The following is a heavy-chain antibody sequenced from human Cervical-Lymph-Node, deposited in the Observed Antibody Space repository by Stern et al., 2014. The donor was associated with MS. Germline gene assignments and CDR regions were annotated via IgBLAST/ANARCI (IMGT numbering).Heavy chain of an antibody. CDR3: TKSRFFASPRTIRYGMDV. CDR2: IIPIYASP. Sequence: QVQLVQSGAGVKKPGSSVKVSCKVSGDTFSNFALSWVRQAPGQGLEWVGGIIPIYASPTSAQKSQGRVPVTADDPTTTVYMEMSSLRSDDTAVSYCTKSRFFASPRTIRYGMDVWGQGTPVTVSS. V-gene: IGHV1-69*01. D-gene: IGHD3-3*01. CDR1: GDTFSNFA. J-gene: IGHJ6*02.